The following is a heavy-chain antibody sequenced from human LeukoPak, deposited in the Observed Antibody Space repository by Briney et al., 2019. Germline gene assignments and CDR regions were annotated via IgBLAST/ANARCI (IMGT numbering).Heavy chain of an antibody. V-gene: IGHV3-33*01. CDR3: ARAPWIGGYDYGEAFDI. J-gene: IGHJ3*02. D-gene: IGHD5-12*01. CDR1: GFCFSRYG. CDR2: IWDDGTKQ. Sequence: PGGSLRLSCAVSGFCFSRYGMHWVRQARGEGLEWVGFIWDDGTKQCYANSVKGRFTSSRDNSKNTLDQHMNRLGVEHTAVYYCARAPWIGGYDYGEAFDIWGQGTLVTVSS.